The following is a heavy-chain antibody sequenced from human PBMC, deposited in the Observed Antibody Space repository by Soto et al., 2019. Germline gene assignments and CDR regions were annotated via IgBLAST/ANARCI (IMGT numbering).Heavy chain of an antibody. V-gene: IGHV1-69*13. CDR1: GGTFRNHV. CDR3: ARDLEFRDGNISHLDY. Sequence: VHVSCKXSGGTFRNHVFNWVRQAPGQGLEWMGGIIPIIGTPNYAQKFQGRVTITADASTSTVYLEVSSLRSQDTAVYYCARDLEFRDGNISHLDYWGQGTLVTVSS. CDR2: IIPIIGTP. J-gene: IGHJ4*02. D-gene: IGHD3-10*01.